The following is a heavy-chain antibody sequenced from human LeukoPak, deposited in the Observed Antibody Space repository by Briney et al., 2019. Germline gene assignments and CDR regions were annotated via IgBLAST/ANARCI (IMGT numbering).Heavy chain of an antibody. CDR1: GSTFSSYN. J-gene: IGHJ4*02. Sequence: GGSLRLSCAASGSTFSSYNMNWVRQAPGKGLEWVSYIDTSSSTVSYADSVKGRFTISRDNAKNSLYLQMNSLRAEDTAVYYCARDRDSGSYRGAFDYWGQGTLVTVSS. V-gene: IGHV3-48*01. CDR3: ARDRDSGSYRGAFDY. CDR2: IDTSSSTV. D-gene: IGHD1-26*01.